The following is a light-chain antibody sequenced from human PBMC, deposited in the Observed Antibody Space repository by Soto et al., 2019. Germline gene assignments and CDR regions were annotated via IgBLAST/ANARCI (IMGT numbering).Light chain of an antibody. CDR3: TSYVGSDIWV. CDR1: SSDVGAYKY. V-gene: IGLV2-8*01. CDR2: EVS. J-gene: IGLJ7*01. Sequence: QSALTQPPSASGSPGQSVTISCTGTSSDVGAYKYVSWYQQYPGKAPKLMIYEVSKRPSGVPDRFSGSKSGNTASLTVSGLQDEDEADYYCTSYVGSDIWVFGGGTQLTVL.